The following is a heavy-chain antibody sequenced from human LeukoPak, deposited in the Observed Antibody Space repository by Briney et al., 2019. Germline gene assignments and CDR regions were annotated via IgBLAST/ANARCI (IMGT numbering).Heavy chain of an antibody. CDR2: IIPIFGTA. CDR3: ARVEVALVDY. CDR1: GGTFSSYA. Sequence: APVKVSCKASGGTFSSYAISWVRQAPGQGLEWMGGIIPIFGTANYAQKFQGRVTITADESTSTAYMELRSLRSDDTAVYYCARVEVALVDYWGQGTLVTVSS. V-gene: IGHV1-69*13. J-gene: IGHJ4*02. D-gene: IGHD2-15*01.